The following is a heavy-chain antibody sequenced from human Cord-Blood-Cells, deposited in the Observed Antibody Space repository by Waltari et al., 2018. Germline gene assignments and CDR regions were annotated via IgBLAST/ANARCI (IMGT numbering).Heavy chain of an antibody. CDR1: GFPFSGSA. V-gene: IGHV3-73*02. CDR3: TRRGAGTDAFDI. J-gene: IGHJ3*02. D-gene: IGHD3-16*01. CDR2: IRSKANSYAT. Sequence: EVQLVESGGGLVQPGGSLQLSCAASGFPFSGSAMHWVRQASGKGLEWVGRIRSKANSYATAYAASVKGRFTISRDDSKNTAYLQMNSLKTEDTAVYYCTRRGAGTDAFDIWGQGTMVTVSS.